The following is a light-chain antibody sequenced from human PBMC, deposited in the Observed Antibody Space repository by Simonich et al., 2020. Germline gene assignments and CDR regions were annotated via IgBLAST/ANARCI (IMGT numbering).Light chain of an antibody. CDR3: CSYAGSYTLL. V-gene: IGLV2-11*01. Sequence: QSALTQPRSVSGSPGQSVTISCTGTSSDVGGYNYVSWYQQHPGKAPKLMIYDVSKRPSGVPVRFSGSKSGNTASLTISGLQAEDEADYYCCSYAGSYTLLFGGGTKLTVL. J-gene: IGLJ2*01. CDR2: DVS. CDR1: SSDVGGYNY.